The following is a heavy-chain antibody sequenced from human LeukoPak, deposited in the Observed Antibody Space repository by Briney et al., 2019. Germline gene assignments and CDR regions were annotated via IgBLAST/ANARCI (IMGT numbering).Heavy chain of an antibody. D-gene: IGHD2-8*02. CDR3: AKDVYWYYFDY. CDR1: GFTFSSYA. CDR2: ISSNGGST. V-gene: IGHV3-64*01. J-gene: IGHJ4*02. Sequence: GGSLRLSCAASGFTFSSYAMHWVRQAPGKGLEYVSAISSNGGSTYYANSVKGRFTISRDNSKNTLYLQMNSLRAEDTAVYYCAKDVYWYYFDYWGQGTLVTVSS.